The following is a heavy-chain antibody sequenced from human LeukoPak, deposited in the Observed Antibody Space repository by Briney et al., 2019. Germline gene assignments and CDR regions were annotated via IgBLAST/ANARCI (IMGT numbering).Heavy chain of an antibody. Sequence: RGSLRLSCAASGFTVSTNYMNWVRQAPGKGLEWVSVLYSGGSTYYADSVKGRFTISRDNSKNTVYLQMKSLRAEDTAVYYCARDSETETGWYYYGMDVWGQGTTVTVSS. J-gene: IGHJ6*02. CDR2: LYSGGST. V-gene: IGHV3-53*01. CDR1: GFTVSTNY. CDR3: ARDSETETGWYYYGMDV. D-gene: IGHD1-1*01.